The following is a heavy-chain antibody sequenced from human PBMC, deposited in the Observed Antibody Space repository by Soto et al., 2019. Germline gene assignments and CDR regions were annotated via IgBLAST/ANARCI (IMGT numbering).Heavy chain of an antibody. V-gene: IGHV4-61*03. D-gene: IGHD7-27*01. CDR3: AREWGLLPYYVMNV. J-gene: IGHJ6*02. CDR1: GDSVTSGSYY. CDR2: ISYTGRT. Sequence: SETLSLTCIVSGDSVTSGSYYWTWLRQPPGKGLEWIGYISYTGRTKYNPSLQSRVTISVDTSKNDFSLNLSSVTAADTAVYFCAREWGLLPYYVMNVWGHGTAVTVPS.